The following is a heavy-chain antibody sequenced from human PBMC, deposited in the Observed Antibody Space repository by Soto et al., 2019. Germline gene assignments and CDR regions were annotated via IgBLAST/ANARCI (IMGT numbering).Heavy chain of an antibody. V-gene: IGHV3-21*01. CDR2: IGSSGGNS. CDR3: AREKRHNSLGGRFGMDV. D-gene: IGHD1-1*01. CDR1: GFIFSDFS. Sequence: EVQLVESGGGLVKPGGSLRLSCAVSGFIFSDFSMNWVRQAPGKGLQWVASIGSSGGNSFYADSVKGRFIISRDNAKTSLDLQISSLRAEDTAVYYCAREKRHNSLGGRFGMDVWGQGITVTVS. J-gene: IGHJ6*02.